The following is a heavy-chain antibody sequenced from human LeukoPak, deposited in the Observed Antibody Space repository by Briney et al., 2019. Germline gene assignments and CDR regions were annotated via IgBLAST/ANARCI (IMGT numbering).Heavy chain of an antibody. J-gene: IGHJ4*02. CDR2: IIPIFGTA. Sequence: ASVKVSCKASGGTFSSYAISWVRQAPGQGLEWMGGIIPIFGTANYAQKFQGRVTITADESTSTAYMELSSLRSEDTAVYYCARRMVDRLIVVVVAATIDYWGQGTLVTVSS. D-gene: IGHD2-15*01. V-gene: IGHV1-69*01. CDR1: GGTFSSYA. CDR3: ARRMVDRLIVVVVAATIDY.